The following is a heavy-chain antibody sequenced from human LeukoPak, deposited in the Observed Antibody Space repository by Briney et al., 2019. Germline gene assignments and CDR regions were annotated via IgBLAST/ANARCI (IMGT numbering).Heavy chain of an antibody. CDR3: AREEGGTAMPRGFDY. Sequence: ASVKVSCKASGYTFSNFGISWVRQAPGQGLEWMGWISGNNDNPNYGQKFQGRFTVTTDSSTSTAYMELRNLRSDDTAVYYCAREEGGTAMPRGFDYWGQGTLVTVSS. CDR2: ISGNNDNP. J-gene: IGHJ4*02. D-gene: IGHD5-18*01. CDR1: GYTFSNFG. V-gene: IGHV1-18*01.